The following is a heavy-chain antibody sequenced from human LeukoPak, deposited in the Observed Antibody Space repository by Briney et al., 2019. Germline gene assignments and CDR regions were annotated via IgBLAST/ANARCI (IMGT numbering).Heavy chain of an antibody. CDR2: IYYSGST. V-gene: IGHV4-28*03. CDR1: GYSISSGYQ. J-gene: IGHJ5*02. CDR3: ARDDDYYDSSGFDP. D-gene: IGHD3-22*01. Sequence: SETLSLTCAVSGYSISSGYQWGWIRQPPGKGLEWIGYIYYSGSTYYNPSLKSRVTISVDTSKNQFSLKLSSVTAADTAVYYCARDDDYYDSSGFDPWGQGTLVTVSS.